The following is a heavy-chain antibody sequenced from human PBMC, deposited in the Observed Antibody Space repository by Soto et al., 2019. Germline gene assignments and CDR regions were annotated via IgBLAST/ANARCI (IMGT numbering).Heavy chain of an antibody. Sequence: SETLSLTCAVYGGSFSGYYWSWIRQPPGKGLEWIGEINHSGSTNYNPSLKSRVTISVDTSKNQFSLKLSSVTAADTAVYYCARLQQLALYPWGQGTQVTVSS. V-gene: IGHV4-34*01. D-gene: IGHD6-13*01. J-gene: IGHJ5*02. CDR2: INHSGST. CDR3: ARLQQLALYP. CDR1: GGSFSGYY.